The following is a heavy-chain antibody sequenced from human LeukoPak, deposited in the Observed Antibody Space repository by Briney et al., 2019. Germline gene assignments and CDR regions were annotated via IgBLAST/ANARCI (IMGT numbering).Heavy chain of an antibody. CDR2: ISGSGGST. CDR1: GFTFSSYA. CDR3: AKDYMVRGADSIDI. D-gene: IGHD3-10*01. V-gene: IGHV3-23*01. J-gene: IGHJ3*02. Sequence: GGSLRLSCAASGFTFSSYAMSWVRQAPGKGLEWVSAISGSGGSTYYADSVKGRFSISRDNSKNTLYLQMNSLRAEDTAVYYSAKDYMVRGADSIDIWGQGTMVTVYS.